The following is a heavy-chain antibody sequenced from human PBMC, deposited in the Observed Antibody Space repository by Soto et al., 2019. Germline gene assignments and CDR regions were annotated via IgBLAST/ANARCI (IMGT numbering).Heavy chain of an antibody. J-gene: IGHJ4*02. CDR2: FDPEDGET. CDR1: GYTLTELS. V-gene: IGHV1-24*01. Sequence: GASVKVSCKVSGYTLTELSMHWVRQAPGKGLEWMGGFDPEDGETIYAQKFQGRVTMTEDTSTDTAYMELSSLRSEDTAVYYCATFFGARPYFDYWGQGTLVTVSS. D-gene: IGHD3-10*01. CDR3: ATFFGARPYFDY.